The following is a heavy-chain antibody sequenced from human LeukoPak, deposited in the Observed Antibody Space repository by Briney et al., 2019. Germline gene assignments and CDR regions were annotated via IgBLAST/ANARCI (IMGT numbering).Heavy chain of an antibody. CDR1: GFTFITYG. CDR3: ARVGYYGSGSYRDAFDI. D-gene: IGHD3-10*01. Sequence: GSLRLSCAGSGFTFITYGMSWIRQPPGKGLEWIGEINHSGSTNYNPSLKSRVTISVDTSKNQFSLKLSSVTAADTAVYYCARVGYYGSGSYRDAFDIWGQGTMVTVSS. CDR2: INHSGST. J-gene: IGHJ3*02. V-gene: IGHV4-34*01.